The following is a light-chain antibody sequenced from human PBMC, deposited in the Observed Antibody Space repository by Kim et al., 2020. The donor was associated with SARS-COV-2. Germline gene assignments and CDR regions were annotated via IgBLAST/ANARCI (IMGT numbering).Light chain of an antibody. Sequence: QLLTNSYPGTRRDVGGYNYVSWNQPHPGKAPKLMIYEVSKRPSGVPARFSCSKSGNTASLTVSGLQAEDEADYYCSSYAGSNNLGVFGTGTKVTVL. J-gene: IGLJ1*01. CDR3: SSYAGSNNLGV. V-gene: IGLV2-8*01. CDR1: RRDVGGYNY. CDR2: EVS.